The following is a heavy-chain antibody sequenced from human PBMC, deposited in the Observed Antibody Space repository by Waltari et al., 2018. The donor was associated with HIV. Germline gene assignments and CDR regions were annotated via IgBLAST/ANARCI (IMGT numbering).Heavy chain of an antibody. D-gene: IGHD6-13*01. CDR3: VKEHQYSHTWYSYYGMVV. CDR1: GFTFSNYG. Sequence: EVQVLESGGALVQPGGSLRLSCAASGFTFSNYGMSWVRQAPGKGLEWVSTISGSGGSTYYADSVKGRFTVSRDNSKNTLYLQMNSLRAEDTAVYFCVKEHQYSHTWYSYYGMVVWGQGTTVTVSS. J-gene: IGHJ6*02. V-gene: IGHV3-23*01. CDR2: ISGSGGST.